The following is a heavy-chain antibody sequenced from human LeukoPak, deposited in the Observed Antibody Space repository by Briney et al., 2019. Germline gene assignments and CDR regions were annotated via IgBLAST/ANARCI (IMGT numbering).Heavy chain of an antibody. CDR2: INHSGTI. V-gene: IGHV4-34*01. CDR3: ARVYGDPTLDY. CDR1: GDSFSGYY. J-gene: IGHJ4*02. D-gene: IGHD4-17*01. Sequence: SETLSLTCAVYGDSFSGYYRGWIRQPPGKGLEWIGEINHSGTINYNPSLKSRVTILVDTSKNQFSLKLSSVTAADTAVYYCARVYGDPTLDYWGQGTLVTVSS.